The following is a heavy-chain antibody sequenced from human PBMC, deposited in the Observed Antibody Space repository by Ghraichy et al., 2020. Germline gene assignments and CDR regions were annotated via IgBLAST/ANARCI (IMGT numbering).Heavy chain of an antibody. Sequence: GESLNISCAASGFTFSNHWMSWVRQAPGKGLEWVANIKEDGSHKKYVDSVKGRFTISRDNARNSLYLEMKSLSAEDTALYYCTRDRTTFTTYDYWGQGTLVTVSS. CDR1: GFTFSNHW. D-gene: IGHD2/OR15-2a*01. CDR3: TRDRTTFTTYDY. J-gene: IGHJ4*02. V-gene: IGHV3-7*03. CDR2: IKEDGSHK.